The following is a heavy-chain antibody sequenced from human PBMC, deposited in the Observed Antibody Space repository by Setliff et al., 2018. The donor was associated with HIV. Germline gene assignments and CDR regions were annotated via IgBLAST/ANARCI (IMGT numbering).Heavy chain of an antibody. CDR1: GGSISSYY. Sequence: PSETLSLTCTVSGGSISSYYWSWIRQPPGKGLEWIGYIYTSGSTNYNPSLKSRVTISVDTSKNQFSLKLSSVTAADTAVYYCARSPSYSSSFSYYWGQGTLVTVSS. CDR3: ARSPSYSSSFSYY. V-gene: IGHV4-4*09. D-gene: IGHD6-6*01. J-gene: IGHJ4*02. CDR2: IYTSGST.